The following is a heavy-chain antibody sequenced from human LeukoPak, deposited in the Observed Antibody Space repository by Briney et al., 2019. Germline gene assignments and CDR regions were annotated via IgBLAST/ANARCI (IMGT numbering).Heavy chain of an antibody. CDR1: GFTFNAYA. V-gene: IGHV3-30*02. Sequence: GGSLRLSCAASGFTFNAYAIHWVRQAPGKGLEWVAFIRKDGNNENYADSVKGRFTISRDNSKNTLYLQMNSLRAEDTAVYYCARDGGYSSSWYAPAFDIWGQGTMVTVSS. CDR2: IRKDGNNE. J-gene: IGHJ3*02. D-gene: IGHD6-13*01. CDR3: ARDGGYSSSWYAPAFDI.